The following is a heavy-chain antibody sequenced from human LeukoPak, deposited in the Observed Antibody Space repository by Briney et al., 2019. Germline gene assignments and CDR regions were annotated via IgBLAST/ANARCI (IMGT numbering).Heavy chain of an antibody. J-gene: IGHJ4*02. V-gene: IGHV3-7*05. CDR3: ARGDLYGSGSAEYYFGY. CDR2: IKHDGSEK. CDR1: RFTFSNYA. Sequence: GGSLRLSCAASRFTFSNYAMCWVRQAPGKGLEWVANIKHDGSEKNYVDSVKGRFTISRDNAKNSLYLQLNSLRAEDTAVYYCARGDLYGSGSAEYYFGYWGQGTLVTVSS. D-gene: IGHD3-10*01.